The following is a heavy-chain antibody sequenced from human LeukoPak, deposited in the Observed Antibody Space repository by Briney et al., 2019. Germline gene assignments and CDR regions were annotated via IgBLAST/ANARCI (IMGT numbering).Heavy chain of an antibody. CDR2: IYHSGST. D-gene: IGHD2-2*03. J-gene: IGHJ4*02. V-gene: IGHV4-34*01. Sequence: SDTVSLPCGVYGGSFSGYYWRCIRQPPGKGLECIGDIYHSGSTNYNPSLKSRVTISVDTSKNQFSLKLSSVTAADTAVYYCARGLDIVVVPAAALYFDYWGQGTLVTVSS. CDR3: ARGLDIVVVPAAALYFDY. CDR1: GGSFSGYY.